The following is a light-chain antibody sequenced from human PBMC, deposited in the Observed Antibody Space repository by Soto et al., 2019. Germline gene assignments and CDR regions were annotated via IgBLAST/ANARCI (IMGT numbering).Light chain of an antibody. V-gene: IGKV1-39*01. CDR2: RAS. CDR3: QQSYSTPPT. Sequence: DIQMTQSPSSLSAYVGDRVTITCRAGQTISSDLNWYQQKPGKAPKLLIYRASSLLSGVPPRFSGSGSGTDFALTISSLQPEDFATYHCQQSYSTPPTFGQGTKVEIK. J-gene: IGKJ1*01. CDR1: QTISSD.